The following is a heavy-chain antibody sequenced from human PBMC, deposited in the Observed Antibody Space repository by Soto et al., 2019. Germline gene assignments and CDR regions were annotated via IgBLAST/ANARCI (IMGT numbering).Heavy chain of an antibody. V-gene: IGHV3-23*01. CDR2: ISGSGGST. Sequence: GGSLRLSCAASGFTFSSYAMSWVRQAPGKGLEWVSAISGSGGSTYYADSVKGRFTISRDDSKNTLYLQMNSLRAEDTAVYYCARSLNYYDSSGYPTWGQGTLVTVS. CDR1: GFTFSSYA. D-gene: IGHD3-22*01. CDR3: ARSLNYYDSSGYPT. J-gene: IGHJ5*02.